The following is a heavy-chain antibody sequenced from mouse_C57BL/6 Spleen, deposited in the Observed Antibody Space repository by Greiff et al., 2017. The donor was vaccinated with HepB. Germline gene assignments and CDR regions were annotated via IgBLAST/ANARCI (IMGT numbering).Heavy chain of an antibody. CDR3: ARGYDGYYVGYWYFDV. CDR1: GYSFTDYN. Sequence: EVQLQQSGPELVKPGASVKISCKASGYSFTDYNMNWVKQSNGKSLEWIGVINPNYGTTSYNQKFKGKATLTVDQSSSTAYMQINSLPSEDSAVYYCARGYDGYYVGYWYFDVWGTGTTVTVSS. D-gene: IGHD2-3*01. J-gene: IGHJ1*03. CDR2: INPNYGTT. V-gene: IGHV1-39*01.